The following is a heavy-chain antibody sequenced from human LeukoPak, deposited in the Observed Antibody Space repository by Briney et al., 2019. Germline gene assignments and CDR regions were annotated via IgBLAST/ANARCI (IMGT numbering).Heavy chain of an antibody. CDR1: GASISGSGYY. J-gene: IGHJ4*02. CDR3: VKSGGYGLIDY. Sequence: SETLSLTCTVSGASISGSGYYWGWIRQPPGKGLEWIGSIYSSGSTYYNASLQSRVTISIETSKNQISLRLNSVTAADTAMYYCVKSGGYGLIDYWGPGTLVTVSS. CDR2: IYSSGST. V-gene: IGHV4-39*01. D-gene: IGHD1-26*01.